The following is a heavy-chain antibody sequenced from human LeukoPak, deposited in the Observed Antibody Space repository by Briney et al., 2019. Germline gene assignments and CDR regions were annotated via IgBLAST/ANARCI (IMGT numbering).Heavy chain of an antibody. CDR1: GGSISSYY. J-gene: IGHJ4*02. Sequence: SETLSLTCTVSGGSISSYYWSWIRQPPGKGLEWIGYIYYSGSTNYNPSLKSRVTISVDTSKNQFSLKLSSVTAADTAVYYCARTEVLRDYDYVWGSYRSPHFDYWGQGTLVTVSS. CDR3: ARTEVLRDYDYVWGSYRSPHFDY. V-gene: IGHV4-59*01. CDR2: IYYSGST. D-gene: IGHD3-16*02.